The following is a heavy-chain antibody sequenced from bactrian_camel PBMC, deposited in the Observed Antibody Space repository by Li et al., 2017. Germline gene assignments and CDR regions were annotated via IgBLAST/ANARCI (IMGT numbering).Heavy chain of an antibody. V-gene: IGHV3S40*01. CDR2: INSGGGST. J-gene: IGHJ7*01. Sequence: VQLVESGGGLAQPGGSLTLSCATSGFTFSSYAMSWVRQTPGKGFEWVSDINSGGGSTYYADSVKGGFTISRDNAKNTLYLQLNSLKTEDTAMYYCAKDLPEWGGGSYYGVDYWGKGTQVTVS. D-gene: IGHD2*01. CDR1: GFTFSSYA.